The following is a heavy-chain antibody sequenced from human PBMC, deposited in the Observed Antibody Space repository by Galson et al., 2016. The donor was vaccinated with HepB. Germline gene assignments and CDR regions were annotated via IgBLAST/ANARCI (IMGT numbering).Heavy chain of an antibody. Sequence: SLRLSCAASGFTFTDYWMSWVRQAPGKGLEWGPAIRQKGSRKYYGASVKGRFTISGDNAKNSLYLQMNSLRAEDTAVYYCARVGQFVVWGAFDLWGQGTMVTVSS. CDR3: ARVGQFVVWGAFDL. CDR2: IRQKGSRK. D-gene: IGHD3-16*01. V-gene: IGHV3-7*01. J-gene: IGHJ3*01. CDR1: GFTFTDYW.